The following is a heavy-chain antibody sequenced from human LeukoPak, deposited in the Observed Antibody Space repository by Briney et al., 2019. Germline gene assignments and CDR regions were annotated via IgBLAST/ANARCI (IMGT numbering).Heavy chain of an antibody. J-gene: IGHJ6*03. V-gene: IGHV4-61*02. Sequence: SQTLSLTCTVSGGSISSGSYYWSWIRQPAGKGLEWIGRIYTSGSTNYNPSLKSRVTISVDTSKNQFSLKLSSVTAADTAVYYCARDLEDIVVVPAGNGAIGYYYYYMDVWGKGTTVTISS. D-gene: IGHD2-2*01. CDR3: ARDLEDIVVVPAGNGAIGYYYYYMDV. CDR2: IYTSGST. CDR1: GGSISSGSYY.